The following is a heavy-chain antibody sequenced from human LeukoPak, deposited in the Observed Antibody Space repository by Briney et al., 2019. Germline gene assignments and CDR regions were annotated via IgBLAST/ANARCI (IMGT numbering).Heavy chain of an antibody. V-gene: IGHV3-23*01. CDR2: ISGSGGST. J-gene: IGHJ5*02. Sequence: GGSLRLSCEASGFTFSSYAMSWVRQAPGKGLEWVSAISGSGGSTYYADSVKGRFTISRDNSKNTLYLQMNSLRAEDTAVYYCAKEGSGYSYGPGWFDPWGQGTLVTVSS. D-gene: IGHD5-18*01. CDR1: GFTFSSYA. CDR3: AKEGSGYSYGPGWFDP.